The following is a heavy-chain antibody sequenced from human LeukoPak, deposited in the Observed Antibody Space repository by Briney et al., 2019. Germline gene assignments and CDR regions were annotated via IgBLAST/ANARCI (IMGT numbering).Heavy chain of an antibody. CDR1: GGSISSYH. V-gene: IGHV4-59*01. Sequence: SETLSLTCTVSGGSISSYHWSWIRQPPGKGLEWIGYIYYSGSTNYNPSLKSRVTISVDTSKNQFSLKLSSVTAADTAVYYCARDGSTGVDYWGQGTLVTVSS. CDR3: ARDGSTGVDY. CDR2: IYYSGST. J-gene: IGHJ4*02. D-gene: IGHD1-14*01.